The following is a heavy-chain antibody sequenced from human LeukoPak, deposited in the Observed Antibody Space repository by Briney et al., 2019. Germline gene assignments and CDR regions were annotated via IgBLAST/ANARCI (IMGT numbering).Heavy chain of an antibody. CDR1: GDSVSSNSVA. D-gene: IGHD5-18*01. V-gene: IGHV6-1*01. Sequence: SQTLSLTCAISGDSVSSNSVAWNWIRQSPSRGLEWLGRTYYRSNWYNGYAVSVKSRITINPDTSKNQFSLQLNSVTPEDTAMYYCARGYKYAYDYWGQGTLVTVSS. CDR2: TYYRSNWYN. J-gene: IGHJ4*02. CDR3: ARGYKYAYDY.